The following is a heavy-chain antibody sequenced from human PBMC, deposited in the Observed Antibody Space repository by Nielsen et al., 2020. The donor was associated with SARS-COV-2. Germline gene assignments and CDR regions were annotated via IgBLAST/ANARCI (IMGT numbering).Heavy chain of an antibody. V-gene: IGHV3-74*01. Sequence: GGSLGLSCAASEFTFTNFGMSWVRQVPGKGLTWVAQINSDDSKTTYADSVKGRFTISRDSAENTLYLQMNSLRADDTAVYYCVRIRDDGYYYDTGPFDYWGQGTLVTVSS. CDR2: INSDDSKT. CDR1: EFTFTNFG. D-gene: IGHD3-22*01. J-gene: IGHJ4*02. CDR3: VRIRDDGYYYDTGPFDY.